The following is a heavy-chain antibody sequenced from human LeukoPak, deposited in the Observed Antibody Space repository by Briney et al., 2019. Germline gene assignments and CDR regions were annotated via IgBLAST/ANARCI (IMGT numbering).Heavy chain of an antibody. CDR3: ARRTTGTGPFDY. D-gene: IGHD1-1*01. Sequence: SETLSLTCTVSGGSISSYYWSWIRQPPGKGLEWIGYIPYSGTANNNPSLKSRVFISVDTSNNQFSLRLNSVTAADTAVYYCARRTTGTGPFDYWGQGILVTVSS. CDR2: IPYSGTA. J-gene: IGHJ4*02. CDR1: GGSISSYY. V-gene: IGHV4-59*08.